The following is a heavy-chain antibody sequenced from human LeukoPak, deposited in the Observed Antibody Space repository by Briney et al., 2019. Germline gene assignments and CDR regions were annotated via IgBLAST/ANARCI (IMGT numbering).Heavy chain of an antibody. D-gene: IGHD3-3*01. CDR1: GGSVINTNW. J-gene: IGHJ4*02. CDR3: AIEGGFYRPLDY. CDR2: VHLDGRT. V-gene: IGHV4-4*02. Sequence: ASETLSLTCGVSGGSVINTNWWTWVRQPPGKGLEWIGEVHLDGRTNYNPSLESRLTMSVDVSENQVSLKLTSVTAADTAVYYCAIEGGFYRPLDYSGQGTLVTVSS.